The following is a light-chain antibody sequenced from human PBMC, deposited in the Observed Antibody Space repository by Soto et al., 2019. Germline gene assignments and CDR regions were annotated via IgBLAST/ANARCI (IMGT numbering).Light chain of an antibody. CDR1: QSVISSY. CDR2: GAS. V-gene: IGKV3-20*01. Sequence: EIVLTQSPGTLSLSPGERATLSCRASQSVISSYLAWYQQKPGQAPRLLIYGASSRATGIPDRFGGSGSGTDFTLTISRLEPEDSAVYYCQQYGTSPQTFGQGTKVDIK. CDR3: QQYGTSPQT. J-gene: IGKJ1*01.